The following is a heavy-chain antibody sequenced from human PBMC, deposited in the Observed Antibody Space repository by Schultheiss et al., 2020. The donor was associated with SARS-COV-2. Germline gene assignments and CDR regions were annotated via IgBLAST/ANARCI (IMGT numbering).Heavy chain of an antibody. V-gene: IGHV4-59*01. CDR3: AVRRDGYNYFDY. CDR2: IYYSGST. CDR1: GGSISSYY. D-gene: IGHD5-24*01. J-gene: IGHJ4*02. Sequence: SQTLSLTCTVSGGSISSYYWSWIRQPPGKGLEWIGYIYYSGSTNYNPSLKSRVTISVDKSKNQFSLKLSSVTAADTAVYYCAVRRDGYNYFDYWGQGTLVTVSS.